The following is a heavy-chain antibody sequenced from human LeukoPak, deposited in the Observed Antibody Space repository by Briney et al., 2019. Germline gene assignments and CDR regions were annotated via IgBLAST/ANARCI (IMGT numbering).Heavy chain of an antibody. J-gene: IGHJ4*02. Sequence: ASVKVSCKASGFTFTDYYMHWLRQAPGQGLEWMGWINPNTGGTDYAQNFQGRVTLTRDTSMTTAYMDLSRLTSDDTAVYYCAPGGTGTTTTFFDYWGQGTLVTVSS. V-gene: IGHV1-2*02. D-gene: IGHD1-1*01. CDR1: GFTFTDYY. CDR2: INPNTGGT. CDR3: APGGTGTTTTFFDY.